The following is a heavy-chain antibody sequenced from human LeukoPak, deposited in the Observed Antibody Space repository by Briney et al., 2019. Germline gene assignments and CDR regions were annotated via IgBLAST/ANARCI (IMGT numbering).Heavy chain of an antibody. CDR3: ARDRALTGSGLGY. J-gene: IGHJ4*02. V-gene: IGHV1-69*13. D-gene: IGHD6-19*01. CDR2: IIPIFGTA. CDR1: GGTFSSYA. Sequence: SVKVSCKASGGTFSSYAISWVRQAPGQGLEWMGGIIPIFGTANCAQKFQGRVTITADESTSTAYMELSSLRSEDTAVYYCARDRALTGSGLGYWGQGTLVTVSS.